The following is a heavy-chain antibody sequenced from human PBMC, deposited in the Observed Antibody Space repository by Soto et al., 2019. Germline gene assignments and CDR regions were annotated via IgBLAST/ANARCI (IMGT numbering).Heavy chain of an antibody. D-gene: IGHD3-3*01. J-gene: IGHJ6*03. V-gene: IGHV3-7*01. Sequence: GGSLRLSCAASGFTFSSYWMSWVRQAPGKGLEWVANIKQDGSEKYYVDSVKGRFTISRDNAKNSLYLQMNSLRAEDTAVYYCARDPGFLRFLEGLPNYYYMDVWGKGTTVTVSS. CDR1: GFTFSSYW. CDR2: IKQDGSEK. CDR3: ARDPGFLRFLEGLPNYYYMDV.